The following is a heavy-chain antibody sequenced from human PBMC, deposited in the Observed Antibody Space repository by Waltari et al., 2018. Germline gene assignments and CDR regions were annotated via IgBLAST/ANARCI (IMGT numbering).Heavy chain of an antibody. CDR1: GGSFSGYY. D-gene: IGHD3-10*01. Sequence: QVQLQQCGAGLLKPSETLSLTCAVYGGSFSGYYWSWIRQPPGKGLEWIGEINHSGSTNYNPSLKSRVTISVDTSKNQFSLKLSSVTAADTAVYYCARRVGVRGVIPWGQGTLVTVSS. CDR2: INHSGST. J-gene: IGHJ5*02. CDR3: ARRVGVRGVIP. V-gene: IGHV4-34*01.